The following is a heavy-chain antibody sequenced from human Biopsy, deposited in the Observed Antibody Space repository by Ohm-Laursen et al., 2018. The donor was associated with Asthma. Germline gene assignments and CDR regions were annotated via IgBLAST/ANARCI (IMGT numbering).Heavy chain of an antibody. CDR1: GGTFRTYA. CDR3: ARVDAIMISGDFYFYSGFDL. J-gene: IGHJ6*02. V-gene: IGHV1-69*13. CDR2: IIPMYGVP. D-gene: IGHD3-16*01. Sequence: GASVKVSCKAFGGTFRTYAFNWVRQAPGQGLEWMGGIIPMYGVPKVAQKFQGRVTITADESTSTAYMEMSSLRSEDTAVYYCARVDAIMISGDFYFYSGFDLWGQGTTVRVSS.